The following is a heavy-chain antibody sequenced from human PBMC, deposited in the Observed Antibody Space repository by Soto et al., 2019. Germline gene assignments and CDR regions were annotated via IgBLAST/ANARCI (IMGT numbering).Heavy chain of an antibody. CDR3: VRDGTKTLRDWFDP. Sequence: PSETLSLTCTVSGASISGYYWSWIRKSAGRGLEWIGRIYATGTTDYNPSLKSRVMMSVDTSKKQFSLKLRSVTAADTAVYYCVRDGTKTLRDWFDPWGQGISVTVSS. D-gene: IGHD1-1*01. J-gene: IGHJ5*02. CDR1: GASISGYY. V-gene: IGHV4-4*07. CDR2: IYATGTT.